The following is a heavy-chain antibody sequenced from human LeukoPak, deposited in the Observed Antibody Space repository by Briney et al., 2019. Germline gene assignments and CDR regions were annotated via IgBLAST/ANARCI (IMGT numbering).Heavy chain of an antibody. CDR1: GTSFTSFG. D-gene: IGHD4-17*01. V-gene: IGHV3-33*06. J-gene: IGHJ6*03. Sequence: QTGGSLRLSCIMTGTSFTSFGTHWVGQAPGKGLKWVAIIWYDGSKKYYADSVKGRFTISTDDSTNTLYLEMKSLRVEDTAVYYCAKGGAVGDYGNYYYYLDVLGKGTTVIVSS. CDR3: AKGGAVGDYGNYYYYLDV. CDR2: IWYDGSKK.